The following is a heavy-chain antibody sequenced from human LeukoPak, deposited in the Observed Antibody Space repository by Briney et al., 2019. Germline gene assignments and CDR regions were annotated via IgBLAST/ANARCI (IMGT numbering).Heavy chain of an antibody. D-gene: IGHD1-26*01. CDR2: ISSSGSTI. J-gene: IGHJ4*02. CDR1: GFTFSDYY. Sequence: GGSLRLSCAASGFTFSDYYMSWIRQAPGKGLEGVSYISSSGSTIYYADSVKGRFNISRDNAKNSLYLQMNSPRAEDTAVYYCARDEWQLPDYWGQGTLVTVSS. CDR3: ARDEWQLPDY. V-gene: IGHV3-11*04.